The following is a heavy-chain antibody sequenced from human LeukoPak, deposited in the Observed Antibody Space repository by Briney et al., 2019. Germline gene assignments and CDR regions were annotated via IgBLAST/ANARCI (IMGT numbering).Heavy chain of an antibody. J-gene: IGHJ3*02. CDR1: GFTFSSYS. CDR2: ISSSSRYI. D-gene: IGHD2-2*02. Sequence: SGGSLRLSCAASGFTFSSYSMNWVRQAPGKGLEWVSFISSSSRYINYADSVKGRFTISRDNAKNSLYLQMNSLRAEDTAVYYCARVGYTAYAFDIWGQGTMVTVSS. V-gene: IGHV3-21*01. CDR3: ARVGYTAYAFDI.